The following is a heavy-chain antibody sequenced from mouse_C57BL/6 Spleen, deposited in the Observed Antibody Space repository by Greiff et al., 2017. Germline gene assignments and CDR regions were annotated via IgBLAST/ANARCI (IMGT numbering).Heavy chain of an antibody. J-gene: IGHJ1*03. V-gene: IGHV1-80*01. Sequence: QVQLQQSGAELVKPGASVKISCKASGYAFSSYWMNWVKQRPGKGLEWIGQIYPGNGDPNYNGKFKGKATLTVDKSSSTAYMQLSSLTSEDAAVYYCSRAYGSHWYFGVWGTGTTVTVSS. D-gene: IGHD2-2*01. CDR2: IYPGNGDP. CDR1: GYAFSSYW. CDR3: SRAYGSHWYFGV.